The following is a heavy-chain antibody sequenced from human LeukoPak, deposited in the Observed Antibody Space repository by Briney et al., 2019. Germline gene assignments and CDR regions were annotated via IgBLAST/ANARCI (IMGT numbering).Heavy chain of an antibody. D-gene: IGHD3-22*01. CDR2: LYYGGST. Sequence: PSETLSLTCTVSGGSISSASSFWGWIRQPPGKGLEWIGTLYYGGSTYYNASLKSRVTMSGDTSRNQFSLRLDSVNAADTAVYYCAKAGVRYPDSSGLYAFDFWGRGTMVTVSS. CDR1: GGSISSASSF. V-gene: IGHV4-39*01. J-gene: IGHJ3*01. CDR3: AKAGVRYPDSSGLYAFDF.